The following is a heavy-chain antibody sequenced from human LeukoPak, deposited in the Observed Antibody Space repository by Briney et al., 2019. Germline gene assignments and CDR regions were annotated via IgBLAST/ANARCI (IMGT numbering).Heavy chain of an antibody. CDR2: INHSGST. CDR3: ARKQQPYYYYYYYMDV. Sequence: SGTLSLTCAVSGGSISSSNWWNWVRPTPGKGLEWIGEINHSGSTNYNPSLKSRVTISVDTSKNQFSLKLSSVTAADTAVYYCARKQQPYYYYYYYMDVWGKGTTVTVSS. CDR1: GGSISSSNW. J-gene: IGHJ6*03. V-gene: IGHV4-4*02. D-gene: IGHD6-13*01.